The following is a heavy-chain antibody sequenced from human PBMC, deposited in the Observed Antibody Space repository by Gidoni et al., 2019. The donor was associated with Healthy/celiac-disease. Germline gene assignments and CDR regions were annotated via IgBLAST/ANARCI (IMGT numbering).Heavy chain of an antibody. CDR1: GFTFGDYA. CDR3: TREPPPVLVVYAIPFDY. D-gene: IGHD2-8*02. Sequence: EVQLVESGGGLVQPGRSLRLSCTASGFTFGDYAMSWFRQAPGKGLEWVGFIRSKAYGGTTEYAASVKGRFTISRDDSKSIAYLQMNSLKTEDTAVYYCTREPPPVLVVYAIPFDYWGQGTLVTVSS. V-gene: IGHV3-49*03. CDR2: IRSKAYGGTT. J-gene: IGHJ4*02.